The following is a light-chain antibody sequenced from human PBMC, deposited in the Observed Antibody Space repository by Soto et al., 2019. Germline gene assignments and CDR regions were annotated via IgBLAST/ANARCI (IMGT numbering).Light chain of an antibody. Sequence: AIRMTQSPSSLSASTGDRVTITCRASQGISSYLAWYQQKPGKAPKLLIYAASTLQSGFPSRFSGSGSGSDFTLTIRCLQSEDFATYYCQQYYSYPRTSGQGTKVEIK. CDR1: QGISSY. V-gene: IGKV1-8*01. CDR3: QQYYSYPRT. CDR2: AAS. J-gene: IGKJ1*01.